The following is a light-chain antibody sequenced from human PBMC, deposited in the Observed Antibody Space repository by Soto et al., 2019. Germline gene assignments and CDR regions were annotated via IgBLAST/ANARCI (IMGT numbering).Light chain of an antibody. CDR3: QSYDSSLSGWV. Sequence: QSVLTQSPSVSGAPGQRVTISCTGSSSNIGAGYDVHWYQQLPGTAPKLLLFGNNNRPSGVPDRFSGSKSATSASLAITGLQAEDEADYYCQSYDSSLSGWVFGGGTKLTVL. J-gene: IGLJ3*02. CDR1: SSNIGAGYD. CDR2: GNN. V-gene: IGLV1-40*01.